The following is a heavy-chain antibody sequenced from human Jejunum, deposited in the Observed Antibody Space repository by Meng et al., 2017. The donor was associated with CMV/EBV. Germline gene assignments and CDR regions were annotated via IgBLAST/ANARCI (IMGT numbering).Heavy chain of an antibody. CDR1: FSFSDYA. V-gene: IGHV3-72*01. Sequence: FSFSDYAMSWVRQAPGKGLEWIGRIRNKANSFTTEYATSVRGRFTISRDDLKSSLYLQMDSLRIDDTAVYYCARPHGSGSYFSHNDYWGQGTLVTVSS. CDR3: ARPHGSGSYFSHNDY. J-gene: IGHJ4*02. D-gene: IGHD3-10*01. CDR2: IRNKANSFTT.